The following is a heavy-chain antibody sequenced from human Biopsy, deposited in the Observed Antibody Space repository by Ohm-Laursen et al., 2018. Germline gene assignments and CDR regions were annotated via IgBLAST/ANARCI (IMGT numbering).Heavy chain of an antibody. Sequence: SSVKVSCKASGYTFTDYFLHWVRQASGQGPEWIGWLNPVSGNSNFGQKFRGRVTVTSDTSISTAYMELSGLTSDDTATYYCGRAVRNQLLTDPWGQGTLVTVTS. CDR2: LNPVSGNS. V-gene: IGHV1-2*02. D-gene: IGHD1-7*01. CDR1: GYTFTDYF. J-gene: IGHJ5*02. CDR3: GRAVRNQLLTDP.